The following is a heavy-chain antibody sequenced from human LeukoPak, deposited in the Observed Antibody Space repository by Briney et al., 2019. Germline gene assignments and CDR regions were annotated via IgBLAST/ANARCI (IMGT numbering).Heavy chain of an antibody. Sequence: GGSLRLSCAASGFSFSSYGMQWVRQAPGKGLEWVSVIYSGGSTYYADSVKGRFTISRDNSKNTLYLQMNSLRAEDTAVYYCAGNYGYYYYYGMDVWGQGTTVTVSS. CDR3: AGNYGYYYYYGMDV. CDR2: IYSGGST. V-gene: IGHV3-66*01. J-gene: IGHJ6*02. D-gene: IGHD4-11*01. CDR1: GFSFSSYG.